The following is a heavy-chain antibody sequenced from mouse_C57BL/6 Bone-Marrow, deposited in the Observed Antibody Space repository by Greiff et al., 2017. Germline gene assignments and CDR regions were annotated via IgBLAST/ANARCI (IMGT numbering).Heavy chain of an antibody. V-gene: IGHV1-53*01. CDR1: GYTFTSSW. Sequence: QVQLQQPGTELVKPGASVKLSCKASGYTFTSSWMHWVKQRPGQGLEWIGNINPSNGGTNYNEKFKSKATLTVDKSSSTAYMLLSSLTSEDSAVYYWARHGYVAWFAYWGQGTLVTVSA. CDR2: INPSNGGT. CDR3: ARHGYVAWFAY. D-gene: IGHD2-2*01. J-gene: IGHJ3*01.